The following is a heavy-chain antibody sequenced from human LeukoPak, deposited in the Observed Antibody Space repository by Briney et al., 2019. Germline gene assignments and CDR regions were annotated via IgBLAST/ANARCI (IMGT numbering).Heavy chain of an antibody. J-gene: IGHJ4*02. CDR1: GFTVSSNY. V-gene: IGHV3-53*01. CDR2: IYSGGST. CDR3: ARITFWSGYNLDY. D-gene: IGHD3-3*01. Sequence: HPGGSLRLSCAASGFTVSSNYMSWVRQAPGKGLEWVSVIYSGGSTYYADSVKGRFTISRDNSKNTLYLQMNSLRAEDTAVYYCARITFWSGYNLDYWGQGTLVTVSS.